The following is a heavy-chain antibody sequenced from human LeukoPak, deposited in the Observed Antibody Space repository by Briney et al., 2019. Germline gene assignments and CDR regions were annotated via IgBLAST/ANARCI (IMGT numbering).Heavy chain of an antibody. D-gene: IGHD4-17*01. Sequence: PGGSLRLSCAASGFTFSSYAMSWVRQAPGKGLEWVSAIGGSGGSTYYADSVKGRFTISRDNSKNTLYLQMNSLRAEDTAVYYCAKSKGTVTTGLLSGWGQGTLVTVSS. CDR3: AKSKGTVTTGLLSG. CDR2: IGGSGGST. V-gene: IGHV3-23*01. J-gene: IGHJ4*02. CDR1: GFTFSSYA.